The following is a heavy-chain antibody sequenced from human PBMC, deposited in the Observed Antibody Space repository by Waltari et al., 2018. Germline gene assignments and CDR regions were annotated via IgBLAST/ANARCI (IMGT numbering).Heavy chain of an antibody. Sequence: EVQLVQSGAEVKKPGETLKMSCKGSGYSFISYWIVWVRQMPGKGLEWMGMIYPGDSDTRYSPSFQGQVTISADKSTRTAHLQWSSLQASDSAMYYCARRNSHGYGEFDYWGQGTQVTVSS. CDR3: ARRNSHGYGEFDY. CDR2: IYPGDSDT. D-gene: IGHD3-16*01. CDR1: GYSFISYW. V-gene: IGHV5-51*01. J-gene: IGHJ4*02.